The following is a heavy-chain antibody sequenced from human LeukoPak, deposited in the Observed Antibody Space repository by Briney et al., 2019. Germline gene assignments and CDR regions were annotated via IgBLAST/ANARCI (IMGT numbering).Heavy chain of an antibody. CDR1: GDSITNSKW. CDR2: IYHSGST. J-gene: IGHJ4*02. D-gene: IGHD3-16*01. Sequence: VSGDSITNSKWWSWVRQPPGKWLEWIGEIYHSGSTNYSPSFKSRVTISVDKSNNQFSLDLRSVTAADTAVYYCARGAYIGRTFDYWGQGTLVTVSS. V-gene: IGHV4-4*02. CDR3: ARGAYIGRTFDY.